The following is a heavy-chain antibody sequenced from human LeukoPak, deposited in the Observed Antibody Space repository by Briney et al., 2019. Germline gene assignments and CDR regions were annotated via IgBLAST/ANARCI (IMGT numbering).Heavy chain of an antibody. Sequence: SETLSLTCTVSGSSISSYYWSWIRQPPGKGLEWIGYIYYSWSTNYNPSLKSRVTISVDTSKNQFSLKLSSVTAADTAVYYCARDRGYSLHWFDPWGQGTLVTVSS. V-gene: IGHV4-59*01. CDR2: IYYSWST. CDR3: ARDRGYSLHWFDP. J-gene: IGHJ5*02. D-gene: IGHD6-25*01. CDR1: GSSISSYY.